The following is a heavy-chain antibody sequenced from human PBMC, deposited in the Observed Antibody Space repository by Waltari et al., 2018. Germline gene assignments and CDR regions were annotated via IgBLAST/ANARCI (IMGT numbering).Heavy chain of an antibody. CDR2: IYTSGST. CDR1: GGSISSYY. Sequence: QVQLQASGPGLVKPSETLSLTCTVSGGSISSYYWSLIRHPAGKGLEWIGRIYTSGSTNYNPSLKSRVTMSVDTSKNQFSLKLSSVTAADTAVYYCAREGPGRGFMITFGGALDAFDIWGQGTMVTVSS. CDR3: AREGPGRGFMITFGGALDAFDI. D-gene: IGHD3-16*01. J-gene: IGHJ3*02. V-gene: IGHV4-4*07.